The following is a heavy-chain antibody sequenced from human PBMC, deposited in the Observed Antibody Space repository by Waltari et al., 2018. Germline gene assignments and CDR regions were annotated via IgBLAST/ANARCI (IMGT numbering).Heavy chain of an antibody. CDR2: INSDGSST. CDR3: ARRTRCGGSCYSSYYYMDV. D-gene: IGHD2-15*01. V-gene: IGHV3-74*01. CDR1: GFTFSSYW. J-gene: IGHJ6*03. Sequence: EVQLVESGGGLVQPGGSLRLSCAASGFTFSSYWMHWVRQAPGKGLVWVSRINSDGSSTSYADSVKGRFTISRDNAKNTLYLQMNSLRAEDTAVYYCARRTRCGGSCYSSYYYMDVWGKGTTVTVSS.